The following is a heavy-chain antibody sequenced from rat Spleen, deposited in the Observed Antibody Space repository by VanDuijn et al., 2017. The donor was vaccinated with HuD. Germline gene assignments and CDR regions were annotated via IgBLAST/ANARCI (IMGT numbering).Heavy chain of an antibody. CDR1: GFTFSDYY. CDR3: TRELDY. J-gene: IGHJ2*01. V-gene: IGHV5-25*01. CDR2: ITTAGGNT. Sequence: EVQLVESDGGLVQPGRSLKLSCAASGFTFSDYYMAWVRQAPTKGLEWVASITTAGGNTYYPDSVKGRFTISRDNAKSTLYLQMNSLRSEDTATYYCTRELDYWGQGVMVTVSS.